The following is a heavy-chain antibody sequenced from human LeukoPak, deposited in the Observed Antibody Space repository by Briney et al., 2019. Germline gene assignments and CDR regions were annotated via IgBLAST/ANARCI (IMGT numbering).Heavy chain of an antibody. CDR1: GFTFSSYA. Sequence: GGSLRLSCAASGFTFSSYAMSWVRQAPGKGLEWVSSISSSSSYIYYADSVKGRFTISRDNAKNSLYLQMNSLRAEDTAVYYCARDQAHGMDVWGQGTTVTVSS. CDR2: ISSSSSYI. V-gene: IGHV3-21*01. J-gene: IGHJ6*02. CDR3: ARDQAHGMDV.